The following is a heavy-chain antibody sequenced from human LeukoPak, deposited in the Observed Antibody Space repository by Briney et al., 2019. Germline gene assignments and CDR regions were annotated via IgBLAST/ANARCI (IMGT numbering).Heavy chain of an antibody. V-gene: IGHV1-2*02. J-gene: IGHJ4*02. Sequence: ASVKVSCKASGYTFTGYYMHWVRQAPGQGLEWMGWINPNSGGTNYAQKFQGRVTMTRDTSISTAYMELSRLRSDDTAVYYCARGYYDILTGYYSDYWGQGTLVTVSS. CDR3: ARGYYDILTGYYSDY. CDR1: GYTFTGYY. CDR2: INPNSGGT. D-gene: IGHD3-9*01.